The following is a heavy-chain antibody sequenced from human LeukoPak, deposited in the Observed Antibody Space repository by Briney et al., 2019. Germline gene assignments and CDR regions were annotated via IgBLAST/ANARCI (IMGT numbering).Heavy chain of an antibody. D-gene: IGHD3-10*01. V-gene: IGHV5-51*01. Sequence: GESLKISCKGSGYSFTSYWIGWVRQMPGKGLEWMGIIYPGDSDTRYSPSFQGQVTISADKSISTAYLQWSSLKASDTAMYYCARLEGLVLWFGELYFDYWGQGTLVTVSS. CDR2: IYPGDSDT. J-gene: IGHJ4*02. CDR1: GYSFTSYW. CDR3: ARLEGLVLWFGELYFDY.